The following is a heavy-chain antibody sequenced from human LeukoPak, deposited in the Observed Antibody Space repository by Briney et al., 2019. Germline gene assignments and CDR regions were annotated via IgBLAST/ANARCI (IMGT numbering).Heavy chain of an antibody. CDR2: IYPGDSAT. J-gene: IGHJ4*02. D-gene: IGHD2/OR15-2a*01. CDR3: VRHKYPISPRGYLDS. Sequence: GESLKISCQGSGHNFAAFWIGWVRQKPGKGLEWMGIIYPGDSATRYSPSFQGQVTISVAKSISTAYLQWNSLKASDTAIYYCVRHKYPISPRGYLDSWGQGSLVTVSS. V-gene: IGHV5-51*01. CDR1: GHNFAAFW.